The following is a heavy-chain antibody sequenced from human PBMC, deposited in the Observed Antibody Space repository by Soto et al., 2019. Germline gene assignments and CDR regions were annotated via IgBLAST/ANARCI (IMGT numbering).Heavy chain of an antibody. D-gene: IGHD2-21*01. CDR1: GGSFISYS. CDR3: AKSLLFVDHAYMDV. Sequence: QVQLVQSGAELKKPGSSVKVSCEASGGSFISYSFTWVRQAPGQGLEWMGRIIPIQGKANYALKFQDRVMITAVRSTRTAYMELRSLRPEDTAVYYCAKSLLFVDHAYMDVWGKGTTVTVSS. CDR2: IIPIQGKA. J-gene: IGHJ6*03. V-gene: IGHV1-69*02.